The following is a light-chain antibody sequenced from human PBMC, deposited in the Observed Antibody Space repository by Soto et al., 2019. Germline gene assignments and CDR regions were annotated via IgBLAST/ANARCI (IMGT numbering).Light chain of an antibody. Sequence: DIVLTQSPLSLPVTPGEPASISCRSSQSLLHSNGNIYLDWYLQKPGQSPQLLIYLGSIRASGVPDRFSGSESGTYFTLKITRVEAEYVGVYYCMQPIQAPRTFGLGTKVEIK. CDR1: QSLLHSNGNIY. V-gene: IGKV2-28*01. CDR2: LGS. J-gene: IGKJ1*01. CDR3: MQPIQAPRT.